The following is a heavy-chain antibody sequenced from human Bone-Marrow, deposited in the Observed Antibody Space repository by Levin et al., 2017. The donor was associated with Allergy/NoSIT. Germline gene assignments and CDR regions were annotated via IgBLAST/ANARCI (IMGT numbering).Heavy chain of an antibody. CDR3: AKGMYSSGWYPYYYYYGMDV. V-gene: IGHV3-30*18. CDR2: ISYDGSNK. Sequence: GGSLRLSCAASGFTFSSYGMHWVRQAPGKGLEWVAVISYDGSNKYYADSVKGRFTISRDNSKNTLYLQMNSLRAEDTAVYYCAKGMYSSGWYPYYYYYGMDVWGQGSTVTVSS. J-gene: IGHJ6*02. CDR1: GFTFSSYG. D-gene: IGHD6-19*01.